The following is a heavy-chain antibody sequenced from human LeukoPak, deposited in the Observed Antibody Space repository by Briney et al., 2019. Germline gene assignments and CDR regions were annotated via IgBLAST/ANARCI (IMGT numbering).Heavy chain of an antibody. CDR2: ISYDGSNK. J-gene: IGHJ4*02. Sequence: GGSLRLSCAASGFTFSSYGMHWVRQAPGKGLEWVAVISYDGSNKYYADSVKGRFTISRDNSKNTLYLQMNSLRAEDTAVYYCAKQAKGLPQGFDYWGQGTLVTVSS. CDR1: GFTFSSYG. V-gene: IGHV3-30*18. D-gene: IGHD3-16*01. CDR3: AKQAKGLPQGFDY.